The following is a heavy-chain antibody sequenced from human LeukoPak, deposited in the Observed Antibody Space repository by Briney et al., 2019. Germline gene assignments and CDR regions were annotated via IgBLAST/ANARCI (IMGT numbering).Heavy chain of an antibody. CDR1: GYTFTGSY. CDR2: INPNNGGT. V-gene: IGHV1-2*02. CDR3: ARVVGGNYYGSETDDY. Sequence: ASVKLSCKASGYTFTGSYMHWVRQAPGQGLEWMGWINPNNGGTNYAQKFQGRVTMTRDMSISTAFMELTRLRSDDTAVYYCARVVGGNYYGSETDDYWGQGTLVTVSS. J-gene: IGHJ4*02. D-gene: IGHD3-10*01.